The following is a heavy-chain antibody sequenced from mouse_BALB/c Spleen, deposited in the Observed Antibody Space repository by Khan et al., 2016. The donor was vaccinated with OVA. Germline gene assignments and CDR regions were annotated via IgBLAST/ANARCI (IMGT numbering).Heavy chain of an antibody. CDR3: ARSAI. CDR2: IDSNGGST. D-gene: IGHD2-12*01. J-gene: IGHJ2*01. CDR1: SFTISSYG. Sequence: EVQLQESGGGIVQPGGSLKRSCAASSFTISSYGMSSVRQTPDKRLELVATIDSNGGSTDYPASVKRRFTISGDNAKNALYLQMRSLKSEDTAMYYCARSAIWGQGTTLTVSS. V-gene: IGHV5-6-3*01.